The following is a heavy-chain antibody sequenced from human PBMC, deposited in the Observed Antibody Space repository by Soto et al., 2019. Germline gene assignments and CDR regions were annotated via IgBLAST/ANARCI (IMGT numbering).Heavy chain of an antibody. CDR1: GYTSTSYD. CDR3: ARGLYDFWSGPVYYYYYGMDV. D-gene: IGHD3-3*01. J-gene: IGHJ6*02. CDR2: MNPNSGNT. Sequence: ASVKVSCKASGYTSTSYDINWVRQATGQGLEWMGWMNPNSGNTGYAQKFQGRVTMTRNTSISTAYMELSSLRSEDTAVYYCARGLYDFWSGPVYYYYYGMDVWGQGTTVTVSS. V-gene: IGHV1-8*01.